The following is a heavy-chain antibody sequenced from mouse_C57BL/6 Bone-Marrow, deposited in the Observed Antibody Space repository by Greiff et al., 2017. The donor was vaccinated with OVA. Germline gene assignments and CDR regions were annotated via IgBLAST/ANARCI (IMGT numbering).Heavy chain of an antibody. CDR1: GYTFTSSD. J-gene: IGHJ1*03. V-gene: IGHV1-85*01. CDR2: ISPRDGST. CDR3: ARERFYYGRDWYFDV. D-gene: IGHD1-1*01. Sequence: QVQLQQSGPELVKPGASVTLSCKASGYTFTSSDLNWVKQRPGQGLEWIGWISPRDGSTKYNEKFKGKATLTVDTSSSTAYMELHSRTSEDSAVYFCARERFYYGRDWYFDVWGTGTTVTVSS.